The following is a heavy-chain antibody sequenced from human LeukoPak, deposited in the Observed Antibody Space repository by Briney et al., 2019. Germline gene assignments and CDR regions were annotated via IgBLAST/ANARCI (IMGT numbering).Heavy chain of an antibody. V-gene: IGHV4-39*07. CDR3: ATEFYGGNSFDF. J-gene: IGHJ4*02. Sequence: PSETLSLTCTVSGGSISSSSYYWGWIRQPPGKGLEWIGSIYYSGSTYYNPSLKSRVTISVDTSKNQFSLKLSSVTAADTAVYYCATEFYGGNSFDFWGQGTLVTVSS. D-gene: IGHD4-23*01. CDR2: IYYSGST. CDR1: GGSISSSSYY.